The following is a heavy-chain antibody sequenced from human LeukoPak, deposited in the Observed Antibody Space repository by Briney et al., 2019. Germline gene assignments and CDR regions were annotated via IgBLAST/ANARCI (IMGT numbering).Heavy chain of an antibody. V-gene: IGHV4-34*01. CDR1: GGSFSGYY. Sequence: SETLSLTCAVYGGSFSGYYWSWIRQPPGKGLEWIGEINRGGSTNYNPSLKSRVTISVDTSKNQFSLKLRSVTAADTAVYYCASNYRPGIADQGDYWGQGTLVTVSS. J-gene: IGHJ4*02. CDR3: ASNYRPGIADQGDY. CDR2: INRGGST. D-gene: IGHD6-13*01.